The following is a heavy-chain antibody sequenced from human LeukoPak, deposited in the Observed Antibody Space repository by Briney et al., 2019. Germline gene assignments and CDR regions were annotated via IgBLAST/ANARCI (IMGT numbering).Heavy chain of an antibody. CDR2: IWYDGSNK. D-gene: IGHD4-17*01. V-gene: IGHV3-33*01. CDR1: GFTFSSYG. Sequence: PGRSLRLSCAASGFTFSSYGMHWVRQAPGKGLEWVAVIWYDGSNKYYADSVKGRFTISRDNSKNTLYLQMNSLRAEDTAVYYCARAGAYGHRGYFDYWGQGTLVTVSS. CDR3: ARAGAYGHRGYFDY. J-gene: IGHJ4*02.